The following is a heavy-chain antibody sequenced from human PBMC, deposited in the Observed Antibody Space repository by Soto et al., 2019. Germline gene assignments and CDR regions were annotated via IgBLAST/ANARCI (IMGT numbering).Heavy chain of an antibody. J-gene: IGHJ6*02. CDR2: IYYSGST. V-gene: IGHV4-59*01. CDR1: GGSISSYY. CDR3: ARDTPYTYCSSTSCLNNGMDV. Sequence: PSETLSLTCTVSGGSISSYYWSWIRQPPGKGLEWIGYIYYSGSTNYNPSLKSRVTISVDTSKNQFSLKLSSVTAADTAVYYCARDTPYTYCSSTSCLNNGMDVWGQGTTVTVS. D-gene: IGHD2-2*01.